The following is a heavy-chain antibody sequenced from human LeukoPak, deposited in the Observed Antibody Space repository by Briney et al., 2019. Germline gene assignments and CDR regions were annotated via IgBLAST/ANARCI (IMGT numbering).Heavy chain of an antibody. D-gene: IGHD1-26*01. CDR1: GDSVSSNGAA. J-gene: IGHJ5*02. Sequence: SSQTLSLTCGISGDSVSSNGAAWNWIRQSPSRGLEWLGRTYYRSRWLNDFAPSVKSRIIISPDISKNQFSLQLSSVTPEDTAVYYCAREDDSGGITNDWFDLWGQGTLVTVSS. CDR2: TYYRSRWLN. CDR3: AREDDSGGITNDWFDL. V-gene: IGHV6-1*01.